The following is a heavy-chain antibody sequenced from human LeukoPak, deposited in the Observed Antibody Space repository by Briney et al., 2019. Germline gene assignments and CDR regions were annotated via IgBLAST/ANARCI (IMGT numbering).Heavy chain of an antibody. CDR1: GYTFTSNY. J-gene: IGHJ4*02. CDR2: ISPSGGST. D-gene: IGHD2-2*01. V-gene: IGHV1-46*01. CDR3: ARADCSSTSCYPDYGDYDY. Sequence: GASVKVSCKAFGYTFTSNYMHWVRQAPGQGPEWMGVISPSGGSTTYAQKFQGRVTMTRDMSTSTVYMELSSLRSEDTAVYYCARADCSSTSCYPDYGDYDYWGQGTLVTVSS.